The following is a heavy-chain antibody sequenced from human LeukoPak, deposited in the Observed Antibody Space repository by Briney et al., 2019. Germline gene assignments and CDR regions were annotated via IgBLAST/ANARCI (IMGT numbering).Heavy chain of an antibody. Sequence: GASLRPSCAASGFTFSSYAMSWVRQAPGEGLEWVSAISGSGGSTYYADSVKGRFTISRDNSKNTLYLQMNSLRAEDTAVYYCAKSYCGGDCYFLYDYWGQGTLVTVSS. D-gene: IGHD2-21*02. CDR1: GFTFSSYA. CDR2: ISGSGGST. J-gene: IGHJ4*02. CDR3: AKSYCGGDCYFLYDY. V-gene: IGHV3-23*01.